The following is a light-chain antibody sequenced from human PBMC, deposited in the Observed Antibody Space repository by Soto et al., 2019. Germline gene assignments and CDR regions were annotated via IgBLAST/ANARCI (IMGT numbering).Light chain of an antibody. J-gene: IGLJ1*01. Sequence: QSVLTQPASVSGSPGQSITISYTGASSDVGDYNYVSWYQHHPGKAPKFLIYEVNNRPSGVSDRFSGSKSGNVASLTISWLQAEDEADYYCSSYTSSSTYVFGTGTKVTVL. CDR3: SSYTSSSTYV. CDR1: SSDVGDYNY. CDR2: EVN. V-gene: IGLV2-14*01.